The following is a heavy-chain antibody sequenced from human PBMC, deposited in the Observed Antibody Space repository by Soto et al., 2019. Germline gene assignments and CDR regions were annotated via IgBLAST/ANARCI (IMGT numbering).Heavy chain of an antibody. V-gene: IGHV5-51*01. D-gene: IGHD3-22*01. J-gene: IGHJ3*02. CDR3: ARTGDSSGYPDAFDI. Sequence: GESLKISCKGSGYSFTSYWIGWVRQMPGKGLEWMGIIYPGDSDTRYSPSFQGQVTSSADKSISTAYLQWSSLKASDTAMYSCARTGDSSGYPDAFDIWGQGTMVTVSS. CDR2: IYPGDSDT. CDR1: GYSFTSYW.